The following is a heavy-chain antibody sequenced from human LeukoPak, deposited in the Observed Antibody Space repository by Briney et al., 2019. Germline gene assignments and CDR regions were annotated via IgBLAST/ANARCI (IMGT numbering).Heavy chain of an antibody. J-gene: IGHJ5*02. CDR2: ISYSGST. CDR1: GDSISSGYYY. D-gene: IGHD3-10*01. Sequence: SETLSLTCTVSGDSISSGYYYWSWIRQLPGKGLEWIGYISYSGSTYYNPSLKSRLTISLDTSKNQFSLRLTSVTAADTAVYYCAKNGHYYDSARGWFDPWGQGTLVTVSS. CDR3: AKNGHYYDSARGWFDP. V-gene: IGHV4-31*03.